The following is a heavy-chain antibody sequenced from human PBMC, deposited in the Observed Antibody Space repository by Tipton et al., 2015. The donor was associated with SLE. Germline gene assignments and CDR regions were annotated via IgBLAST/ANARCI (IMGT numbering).Heavy chain of an antibody. J-gene: IGHJ6*03. CDR3: GGGHYFDYYMDV. D-gene: IGHD3-22*01. CDR2: IYSSGST. CDR1: GASISDYY. V-gene: IGHV4-4*08. Sequence: TLSLTCTVSGASISDYYWTWIRQPPGKGLEWIGYIYSSGSTTYTPSLKSRIAISVDTSTMQFSLRLTSVTAADTAVYYCGGGHYFDYYMDVWGKGTTVTVSS.